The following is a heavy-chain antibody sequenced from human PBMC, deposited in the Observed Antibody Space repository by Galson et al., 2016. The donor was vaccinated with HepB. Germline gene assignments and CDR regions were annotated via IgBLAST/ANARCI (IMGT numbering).Heavy chain of an antibody. CDR1: GFNFRTHV. CDR3: AKEPVACAPDYVDY. CDR2: TSSDEGLK. Sequence: SLRLSCAASGFNFRTHVLHWVRQAPGKGLEWVAVTSSDEGLKFYSDSVKGRFSISRDKSKNTLFLQMNSLRPEDTAVYFCAKEPVACAPDYVDYWGQGTLVTASS. D-gene: IGHD2-15*01. V-gene: IGHV3-30*18. J-gene: IGHJ4*02.